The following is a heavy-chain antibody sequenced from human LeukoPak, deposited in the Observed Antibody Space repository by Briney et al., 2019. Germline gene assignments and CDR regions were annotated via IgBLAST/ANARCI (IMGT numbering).Heavy chain of an antibody. D-gene: IGHD6-19*01. V-gene: IGHV3-21*01. CDR3: AREFTSGWIDY. Sequence: GGSLRLSCVASGFTFSYFGMNWVRQAPGEGLEWVSFISSSGTYIYSTESVKGRFTISRGNAKNSLYLLMDSLRAEDTAVYYCAREFTSGWIDYWGQGTLVTVSS. CDR2: ISSSGTYI. J-gene: IGHJ4*02. CDR1: GFTFSYFG.